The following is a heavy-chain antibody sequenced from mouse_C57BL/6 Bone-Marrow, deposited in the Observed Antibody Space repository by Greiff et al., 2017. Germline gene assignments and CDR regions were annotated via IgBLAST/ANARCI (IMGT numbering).Heavy chain of an antibody. Sequence: VQLQQSGAELVRPGTSVKMSCKASGYTFTNYWIGWAKQRPGHGLEWIGDIYPGGGYTNYNEKFKGKATLTADKSSSTAYMQFSSLTSEDSALYYCARVGTGSYAMDYWGQGTSVTVSS. D-gene: IGHD4-1*01. J-gene: IGHJ4*01. CDR2: IYPGGGYT. CDR1: GYTFTNYW. CDR3: ARVGTGSYAMDY. V-gene: IGHV1-63*01.